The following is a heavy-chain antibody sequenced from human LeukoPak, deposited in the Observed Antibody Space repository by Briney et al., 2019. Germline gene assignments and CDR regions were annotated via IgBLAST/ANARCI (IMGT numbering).Heavy chain of an antibody. CDR1: GFTFSSYV. V-gene: IGHV3-66*02. CDR2: IYTGGST. J-gene: IGHJ6*03. CDR3: ARATFWSGYQRDSWYMDV. D-gene: IGHD3-3*01. Sequence: GGSLRLSCAASGFTFSSYVMSWVRQAPGKGLEWVSVIYTGGSTYYEDSVKGRFIISRDNSKNTLYLQMNSLRPEDTAVYYCARATFWSGYQRDSWYMDVWGKGTPVTVSS.